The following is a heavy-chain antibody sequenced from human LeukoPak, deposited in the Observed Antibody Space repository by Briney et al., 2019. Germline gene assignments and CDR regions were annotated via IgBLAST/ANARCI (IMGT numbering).Heavy chain of an antibody. J-gene: IGHJ4*02. CDR3: VAAGGY. CDR2: IKEDGSEK. D-gene: IGHD6-13*01. Sequence: GGSLRLSCAASGFTFSTYWMNWVRQAPGKGLEWVANIKEDGSEKNYVDSVKGRFTISRDNAKNSLCLQMNSLRAEGTAVYYCVAAGGYWGQGALVTVSS. V-gene: IGHV3-7*05. CDR1: GFTFSTYW.